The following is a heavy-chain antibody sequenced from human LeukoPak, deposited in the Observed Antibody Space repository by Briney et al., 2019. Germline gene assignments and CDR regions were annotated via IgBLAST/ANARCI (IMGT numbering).Heavy chain of an antibody. D-gene: IGHD6-13*01. CDR1: GFTFSSYW. CDR3: ARGEIIAAAGISDY. CDR2: IKQDGSEK. J-gene: IGHJ4*02. Sequence: PGGSLRLSCAPSGFTFSSYWMSWVRQAPGKGLEWVANIKQDGSEKYYVDSVKGRFTISRDNAKSSLYLQMNSLRAEDTAVYYCARGEIIAAAGISDYWGQGTLVTVSS. V-gene: IGHV3-7*01.